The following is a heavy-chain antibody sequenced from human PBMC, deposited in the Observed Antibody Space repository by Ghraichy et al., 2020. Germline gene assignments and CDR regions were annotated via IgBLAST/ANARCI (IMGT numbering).Heavy chain of an antibody. CDR3: ARYTVAAACSFCYFDY. Sequence: SETLSLTCTVSGGSISSYYWSWIRQPPGKGLEWIGYIYYTGTTNYNPSLKSRLTISVDTSTNHFSLRLSSVTAADTAIYYCARYTVAAACSFCYFDYWGQGKLVTVSS. V-gene: IGHV4-59*01. J-gene: IGHJ4*02. D-gene: IGHD2-15*01. CDR2: IYYTGTT. CDR1: GGSISSYY.